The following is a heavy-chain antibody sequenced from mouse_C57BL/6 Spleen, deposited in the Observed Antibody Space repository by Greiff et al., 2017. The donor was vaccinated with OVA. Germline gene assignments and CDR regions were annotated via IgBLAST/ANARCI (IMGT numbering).Heavy chain of an antibody. D-gene: IGHD2-4*01. Sequence: QVQLKQSGAELVRPGASVTLSCKASGYTFTDYEMHWVKQTPVHGLEWIGAIDPETGGTAYNQKFKGKAILTADKSSSTAYMELRSLTSEDSAVYYCTREDYEGDYWGQGTSVTVSS. CDR1: GYTFTDYE. J-gene: IGHJ4*01. V-gene: IGHV1-15*01. CDR2: IDPETGGT. CDR3: TREDYEGDY.